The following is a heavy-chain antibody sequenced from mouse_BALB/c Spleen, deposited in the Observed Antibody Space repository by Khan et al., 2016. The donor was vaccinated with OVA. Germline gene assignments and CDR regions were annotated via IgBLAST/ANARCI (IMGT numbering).Heavy chain of an antibody. CDR1: GYTFTSYW. D-gene: IGHD1-1*01. J-gene: IGHJ2*01. V-gene: IGHV1S81*02. CDR3: ARIKKIVATYVDY. CDR2: TNPTNGRT. Sequence: QVQLQQPGAELVKAGASVKMSCKASGYTFTSYWMHWVKQRLGQGLEWFAETNPTNGRTYYNEKFKSKATLTVDKSSSTAYLQLSGPTFEDSAVYYGARIKKIVATYVDYWGQGTTLTVSS.